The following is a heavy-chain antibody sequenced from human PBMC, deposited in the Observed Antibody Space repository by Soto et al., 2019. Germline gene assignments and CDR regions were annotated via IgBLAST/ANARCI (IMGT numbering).Heavy chain of an antibody. J-gene: IGHJ6*02. V-gene: IGHV3-30*18. CDR3: AKGGSYDFWSGSQPLYYYYGMDV. Sequence: QVQLVESGGGMVQPGRSLRLSCAASGFTFSSYGMHWVRQAPGKGLEWVAVISYDGSNKYYADSVKGRFTISRDNSKNTLYLQMNSLRAEDTAVYYCAKGGSYDFWSGSQPLYYYYGMDVWGQGTTVTVSS. D-gene: IGHD3-3*01. CDR1: GFTFSSYG. CDR2: ISYDGSNK.